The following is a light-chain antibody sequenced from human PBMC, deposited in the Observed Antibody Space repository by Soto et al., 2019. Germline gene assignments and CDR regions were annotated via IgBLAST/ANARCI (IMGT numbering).Light chain of an antibody. V-gene: IGKV1-39*01. CDR1: QTVSTY. J-gene: IGKJ4*01. CDR3: QQTYSTPLT. Sequence: DIQMTQSPSSLSASVGDRVTITFRASQTVSTYLNWYQQKPGKAPTLLISATSTLQSGVPSRFSGSGSGTEFTLTITSLQPEDFATYYCQQTYSTPLTFGGGTKVDTK. CDR2: ATS.